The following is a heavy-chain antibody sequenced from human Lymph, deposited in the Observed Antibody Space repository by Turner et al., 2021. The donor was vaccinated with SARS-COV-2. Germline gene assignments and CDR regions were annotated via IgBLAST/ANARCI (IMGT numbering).Heavy chain of an antibody. J-gene: IGHJ6*02. V-gene: IGHV1-8*02. CDR2: MNPNSGNT. Sequence: QVQLVQSGAGVKKPGASVKVSCKAPGYTLTSYDINWVRQATGQGLEWLGWMNPNSGNTGYEQKFQGRVTMTRNTSISTAYMELRSLRSDDTAVYYCARGRYSGGGMDVWGQGTTVTVSS. CDR1: GYTLTSYD. CDR3: ARGRYSGGGMDV. D-gene: IGHD1-26*01.